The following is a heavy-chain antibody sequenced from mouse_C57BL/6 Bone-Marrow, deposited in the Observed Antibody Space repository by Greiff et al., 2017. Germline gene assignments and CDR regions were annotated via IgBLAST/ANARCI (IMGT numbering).Heavy chain of an antibody. CDR3: ARQNYDDYYAMDY. D-gene: IGHD2-4*01. V-gene: IGHV2-6-1*01. J-gene: IGHJ4*01. Sequence: VQLQQSGPGLVAPSQSLSITCTVSGFSLTSYGVHWVRQPPGKGLEWLVVIWSDGSTTYNSALKSRLSISKDNSKSQVFLKMNSLQTDDTAMYYCARQNYDDYYAMDYWGQGTSVTVSS. CDR2: IWSDGST. CDR1: GFSLTSYG.